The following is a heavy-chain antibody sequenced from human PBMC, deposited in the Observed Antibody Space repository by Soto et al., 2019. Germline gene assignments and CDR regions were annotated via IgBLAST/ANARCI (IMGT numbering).Heavy chain of an antibody. CDR2: ISSSGSTI. Sequence: PGGSLRLSCAASGFTFSSYEMNWVRQAPGKGLEWVSYISSSGSTIYYADSVKGRFTISRDNAKNSLYLQMNSLRAEDTAVYYCARSIAADTDHWGQGTLVTVSS. CDR1: GFTFSSYE. V-gene: IGHV3-48*03. D-gene: IGHD6-13*01. J-gene: IGHJ4*02. CDR3: ARSIAADTDH.